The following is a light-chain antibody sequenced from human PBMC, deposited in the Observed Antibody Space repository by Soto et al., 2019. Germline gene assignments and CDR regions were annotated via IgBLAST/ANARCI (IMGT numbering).Light chain of an antibody. V-gene: IGLV2-23*02. CDR3: CSYAGSSTV. CDR2: EVS. CDR1: SSDVGSYNL. J-gene: IGLJ1*01. Sequence: QSALTQPASVSGSPGQSITISCTGTSSDVGSYNLVSWYQQHPGKAPKLMIYEVSKRPSGVSNRFSGSKSGNMASLTISGLQAEDEADYYCCSYAGSSTVFGTGTKLTVL.